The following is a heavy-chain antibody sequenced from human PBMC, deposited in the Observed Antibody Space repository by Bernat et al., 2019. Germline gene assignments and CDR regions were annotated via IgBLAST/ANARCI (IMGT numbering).Heavy chain of an antibody. D-gene: IGHD6-19*01. CDR1: GFTLSSYA. CDR2: ITDYGATT. V-gene: IGHV3-23*01. CDR3: ARHAEGGGGWAKTELDF. Sequence: EVQLLESGGGLVQPGGSLRLSCAASGFTLSSYAMSWVRQAPGKGLEWVSGITDYGATTYYADPVKGRFTISKDKSKNTVYLQMSSLRGDDTAVYSCARHAEGGGGWAKTELDFWGQGTLVTVSS. J-gene: IGHJ4*02.